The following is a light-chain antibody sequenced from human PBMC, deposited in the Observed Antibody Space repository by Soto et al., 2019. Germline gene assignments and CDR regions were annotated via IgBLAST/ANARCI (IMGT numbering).Light chain of an antibody. CDR3: QQFNSYPET. J-gene: IGKJ1*01. V-gene: IGKV1-13*02. Sequence: AIQLTQSPSSLSASVGDRVTITCRASQGISSALAWYQQKPGQAPKLLIYDASCLESGVPSRFSGSGSGTDFTLTISSLQPEDFATYYCQQFNSYPETFGPGTKVEIK. CDR1: QGISSA. CDR2: DAS.